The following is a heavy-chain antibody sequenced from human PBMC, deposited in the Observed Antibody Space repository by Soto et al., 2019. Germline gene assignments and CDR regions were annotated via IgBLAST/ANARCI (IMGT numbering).Heavy chain of an antibody. D-gene: IGHD1-26*01. Sequence: EVQLVESGGGLEQPGVSLSLSCTASGFTFSSYEMTWVRQAPGKGLEWISYITSGGTTYYADSAKGRFTISRDNAKNSLYLHLNSLTAEDTAIYYCARVLYATWSSFDYWGQGTLVTVSS. CDR3: ARVLYATWSSFDY. J-gene: IGHJ4*02. V-gene: IGHV3-48*03. CDR1: GFTFSSYE. CDR2: ITSGGTT.